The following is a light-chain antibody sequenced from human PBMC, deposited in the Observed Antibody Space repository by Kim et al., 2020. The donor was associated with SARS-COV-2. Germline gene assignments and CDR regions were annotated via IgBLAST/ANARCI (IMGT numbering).Light chain of an antibody. CDR3: NSYTSSTTGV. CDR1: SSDVGGYNY. V-gene: IGLV2-14*03. J-gene: IGLJ3*02. CDR2: DVT. Sequence: QSALTQHASVSGSPGQSITISCTGTSSDVGGYNYVSWYQHHPGKAPKLMIYDVTKRPSGVSNRFSGSKSGNTASLTISGLQAEDEANYYCNSYTSSTTGVFGGGTQLTVL.